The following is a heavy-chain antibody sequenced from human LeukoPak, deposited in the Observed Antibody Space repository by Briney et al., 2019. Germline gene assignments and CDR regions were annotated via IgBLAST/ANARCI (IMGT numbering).Heavy chain of an antibody. V-gene: IGHV1-69*05. CDR3: AILWFGELLQTSNDY. J-gene: IGHJ4*02. Sequence: GASVKVSCKASGGTFSSYAISWVRQAPGQGLEWMGGIIPIFGTANYAQKFQGRVTMTRDTSTSTVYMELSSLRSEDTAVYYCAILWFGELLQTSNDYWGQGTLVTVSS. CDR1: GGTFSSYA. D-gene: IGHD3-10*01. CDR2: IIPIFGTA.